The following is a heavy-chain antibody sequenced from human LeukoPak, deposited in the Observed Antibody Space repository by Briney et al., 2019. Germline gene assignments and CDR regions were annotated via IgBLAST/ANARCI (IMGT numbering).Heavy chain of an antibody. CDR1: GGSISSSSYY. V-gene: IGHV4-39*01. D-gene: IGHD4-17*01. Sequence: KPSETLSLTCTVSGGSISSSSYYWGWIRQPPGKGLEWIGSIYYSGSTYYNPSLKSRVTISVDTSKNQFSLKLSSVTAADTAVYYCATGEGYYGDYSQYWGQGTLVTVSS. CDR2: IYYSGST. J-gene: IGHJ4*02. CDR3: ATGEGYYGDYSQY.